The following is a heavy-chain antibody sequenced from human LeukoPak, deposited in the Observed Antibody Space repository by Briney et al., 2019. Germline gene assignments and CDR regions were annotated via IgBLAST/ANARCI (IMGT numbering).Heavy chain of an antibody. D-gene: IGHD6-13*01. CDR2: IYPGDSDT. J-gene: IGHJ3*02. Sequence: GESLKISCKGSGYSFTSYWIGWVRQMPGKGLEWMGIIYPGDSDTRYSPSFQGQVTISADKSISTAYLQWSSLKASDTATYYCARLSSYSSSWYTDAFDIWGQGTMVTVSS. CDR1: GYSFTSYW. V-gene: IGHV5-51*01. CDR3: ARLSSYSSSWYTDAFDI.